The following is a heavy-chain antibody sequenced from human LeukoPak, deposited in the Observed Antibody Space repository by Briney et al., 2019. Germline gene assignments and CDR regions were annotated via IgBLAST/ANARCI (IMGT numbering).Heavy chain of an antibody. Sequence: GGSLRLSCAASGFTFSSYSMNWVRQAPGKGLEWVSYISSSSSTIYYADSVKGRFTISRDNAKNSLYLQMNSLRAEDTAVYYCARDRYYDFWSGYYHYYYYYYMDVWGKGTTVTVSS. CDR1: GFTFSSYS. CDR2: ISSSSSTI. V-gene: IGHV3-48*01. D-gene: IGHD3-3*01. J-gene: IGHJ6*03. CDR3: ARDRYYDFWSGYYHYYYYYYMDV.